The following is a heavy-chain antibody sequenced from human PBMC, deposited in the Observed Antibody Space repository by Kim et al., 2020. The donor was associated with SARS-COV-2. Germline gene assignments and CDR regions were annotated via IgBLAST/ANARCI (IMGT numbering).Heavy chain of an antibody. CDR2: ISSNGGST. CDR1: GFTFSSYA. J-gene: IGHJ3*02. Sequence: GGSLRLSCSASGFTFSSYAMHWVRQAPGKGLEYVSAISSNGGSTYYADSVKGRFTISRDNSKNTLYLQMSSLRAEDTAVYYCVKSGSSWYGGAFGIWGQGTMVTVSS. CDR3: VKSGSSWYGGAFGI. D-gene: IGHD6-13*01. V-gene: IGHV3-64D*06.